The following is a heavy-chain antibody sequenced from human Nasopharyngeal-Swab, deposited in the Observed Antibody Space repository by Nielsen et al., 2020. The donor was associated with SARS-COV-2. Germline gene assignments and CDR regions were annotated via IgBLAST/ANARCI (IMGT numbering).Heavy chain of an antibody. CDR2: IYPGDSTT. CDR1: GYSFSTYW. D-gene: IGHD4/OR15-4a*01. Sequence: GESLKISCQGSGYSFSTYWIGWDRQMPGKGLEWMGIIYPGDSTTKYRPSFQGQVTISADKSISTAYLQWSSLKASDTAMYFCARLYGGYVDYWGQGTLVTVSS. CDR3: ARLYGGYVDY. J-gene: IGHJ4*02. V-gene: IGHV5-51*01.